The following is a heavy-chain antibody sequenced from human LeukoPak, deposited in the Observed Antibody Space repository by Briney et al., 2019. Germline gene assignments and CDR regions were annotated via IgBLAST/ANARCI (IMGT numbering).Heavy chain of an antibody. Sequence: PGGSLRLSCAASGFTFSSYTMSWVRQAPGKGLEWVSYISSSGSTIYYADSVKGRFTISRDNTKNSLYLQMNSLRAEDTAVYYCVSGGVVMPDYWGQGTLVTVSS. CDR3: VSGGVVMPDY. V-gene: IGHV3-48*04. J-gene: IGHJ4*02. D-gene: IGHD3-22*01. CDR2: ISSSGSTI. CDR1: GFTFSSYT.